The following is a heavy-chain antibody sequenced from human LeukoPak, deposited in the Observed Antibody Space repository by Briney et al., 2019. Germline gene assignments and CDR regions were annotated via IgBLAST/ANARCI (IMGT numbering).Heavy chain of an antibody. CDR3: ASMGHTIFGVAPY. Sequence: PSQTLFLTCTVSGGSISSGGYYWSWIRQPPGRGLEWIGSIYYSGSTYYNPSLKSRVTISVDTSKNQFSLKLSSVTAADTAVYYCASMGHTIFGVAPYWGQGTLVTVSS. D-gene: IGHD3-3*01. CDR2: IYYSGST. V-gene: IGHV4-30-2*03. CDR1: GGSISSGGYY. J-gene: IGHJ4*02.